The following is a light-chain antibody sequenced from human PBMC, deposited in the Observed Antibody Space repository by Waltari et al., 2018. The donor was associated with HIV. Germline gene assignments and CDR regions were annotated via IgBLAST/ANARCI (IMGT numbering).Light chain of an antibody. Sequence: DIQMTQSPSSVSASVGDRVTITCRTSQPISSWLAWYQQKPGKAPELLIYAASSVQSWVPSRFSGSGSGTDFTLTISSLQPEDCATYYCQQTDSVPYTFGQGTKLRIK. CDR3: QQTDSVPYT. CDR1: QPISSW. V-gene: IGKV1D-12*01. J-gene: IGKJ2*01. CDR2: AAS.